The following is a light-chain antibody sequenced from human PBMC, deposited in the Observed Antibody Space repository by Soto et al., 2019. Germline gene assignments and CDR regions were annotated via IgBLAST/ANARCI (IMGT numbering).Light chain of an antibody. CDR2: AAS. J-gene: IGKJ5*01. Sequence: DIQMTQSPSSLSASVGDRVTITCRASQSISSYLNWYQQKPGKAPKLLIYAASSLQTGVPSRVSGSGSGTDFTLTINSLQPEDFATYSCQQSYSTPITFGQGTRLEIK. V-gene: IGKV1-39*01. CDR3: QQSYSTPIT. CDR1: QSISSY.